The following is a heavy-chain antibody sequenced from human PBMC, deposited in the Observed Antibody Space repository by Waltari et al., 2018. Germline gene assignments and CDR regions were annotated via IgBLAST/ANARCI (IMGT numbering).Heavy chain of an antibody. CDR1: GASISTSPYY. J-gene: IGHJ5*02. D-gene: IGHD1-26*01. CDR3: ARVSGGYPVGWIDP. CDR2: IYSARYT. V-gene: IGHV4-39*07. Sequence: QVQLQESGPGLVKPSETLSLTCTVSGASISTSPYYWGWIRQPPGKGLEWIGKIYSARYTDYVPSRKSRVTISVDTSKNQFSLKMSSVTAADTAIYYCARVSGGYPVGWIDPWGQGTVVTVSS.